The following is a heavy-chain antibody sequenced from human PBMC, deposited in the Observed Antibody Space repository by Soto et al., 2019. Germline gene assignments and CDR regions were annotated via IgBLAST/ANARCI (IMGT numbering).Heavy chain of an antibody. Sequence: GGSLRLSCAASGFTFSSYGIHWVRQAPGKXLEWVALISYDGRNKYYADSVKGRFTISRDNSKNTLYLQMNSLRAEDTAVYYCAKENLTGPYYYYYGMDVWGQGTTVTVSS. J-gene: IGHJ6*02. CDR3: AKENLTGPYYYYYGMDV. CDR2: ISYDGRNK. CDR1: GFTFSSYG. V-gene: IGHV3-30*18. D-gene: IGHD1-7*01.